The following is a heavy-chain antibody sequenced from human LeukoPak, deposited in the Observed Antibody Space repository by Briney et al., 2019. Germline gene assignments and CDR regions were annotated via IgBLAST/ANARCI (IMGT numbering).Heavy chain of an antibody. CDR1: GGSISSYY. D-gene: IGHD2-15*01. CDR2: IYYSGST. J-gene: IGHJ4*02. CDR3: ARLYCSGGSCYVDY. V-gene: IGHV4-59*08. Sequence: PSETLSLTCTVSGGSISSYYWSWIRQPAGKGLEWIGYIYYSGSTNYNPSLKSRVTISVDTSKNQFSLKLSSVTAADTAVYYCARLYCSGGSCYVDYWGQGTLVTVSS.